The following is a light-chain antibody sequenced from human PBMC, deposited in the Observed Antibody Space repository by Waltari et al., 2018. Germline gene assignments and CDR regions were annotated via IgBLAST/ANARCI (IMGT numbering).Light chain of an antibody. CDR3: CSYAGRGTYV. Sequence: QSALTQPASVSGTPGQSITISCTGTTSDVGNYDLAYWYQHPPGKAPKLLICEVIKRPSGVSSRFSGSKSGSTASLIISGLQPDDEADYYCCSYAGRGTYVFGSGTKVTVL. V-gene: IGLV2-23*02. J-gene: IGLJ1*01. CDR2: EVI. CDR1: TSDVGNYDL.